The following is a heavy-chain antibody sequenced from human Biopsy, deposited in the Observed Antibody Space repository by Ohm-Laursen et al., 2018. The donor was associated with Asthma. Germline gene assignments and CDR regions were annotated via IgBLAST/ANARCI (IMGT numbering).Heavy chain of an antibody. CDR1: GVDLSSYG. V-gene: IGHV3-30*03. CDR3: TRDRFYNSVTSESFYYGVDV. CDR2: ISYDGRET. J-gene: IGHJ6*02. D-gene: IGHD2-21*02. Sequence: SLRLSCAASGVDLSSYGMHWVRQGPGKGPEWVALISYDGRETGYVDSVKGRFTISRDNFRNTVHLQMSSLRPEDSAVYYCTRDRFYNSVTSESFYYGVDVWGQGTTVTVSS.